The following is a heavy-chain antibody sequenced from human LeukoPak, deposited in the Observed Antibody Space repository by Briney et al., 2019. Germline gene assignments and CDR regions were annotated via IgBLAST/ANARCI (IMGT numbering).Heavy chain of an antibody. CDR3: ARSRVWRASQDY. D-gene: IGHD1-1*01. CDR2: INQDGSDK. Sequence: GGSLRLSCAASGFTFSDYWMSWVRQAPGKGVEWVANINQDGSDKYYVDSVKGRFTISRDNAKNSLYLQVNSLRVEDTAVYYCARSRVWRASQDYWGQGTLVTVSS. CDR1: GFTFSDYW. V-gene: IGHV3-7*01. J-gene: IGHJ4*02.